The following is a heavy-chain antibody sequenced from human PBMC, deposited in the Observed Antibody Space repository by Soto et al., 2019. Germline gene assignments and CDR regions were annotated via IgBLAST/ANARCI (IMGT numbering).Heavy chain of an antibody. CDR3: ARHVESLGGSYAFAY. D-gene: IGHD1-26*01. V-gene: IGHV4-39*01. CDR2: IYYSGSP. CDR1: GGSISSSSYY. J-gene: IGHJ4*02. Sequence: QLQLQESGPGLVKPSETLSLTCTVSGGSISSSSYYWGWIRQPPGKGLEWIGSIYYSGSPYYNPSLKIRVTISVDTSKNQFSLKLSSVTAADTAVYYCARHVESLGGSYAFAYWGQGTLFTFSS.